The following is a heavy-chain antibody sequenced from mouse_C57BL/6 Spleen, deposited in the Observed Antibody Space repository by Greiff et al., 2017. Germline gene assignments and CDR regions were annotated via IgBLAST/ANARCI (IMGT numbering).Heavy chain of an antibody. CDR3: AREGQLPFDY. CDR2: ISYDGSN. Sequence: DVQLQESGPGLVKPSQSLSLTCSVTGYSITSGYYWNWIRQFPGNKLEWMGYISYDGSNNYNPSLKNRISITRDTSKNQFFLKLNSVTTEDTATYYCAREGQLPFDYWGQGTTLTVSS. CDR1: GYSITSGYY. V-gene: IGHV3-6*01. D-gene: IGHD3-1*01. J-gene: IGHJ2*01.